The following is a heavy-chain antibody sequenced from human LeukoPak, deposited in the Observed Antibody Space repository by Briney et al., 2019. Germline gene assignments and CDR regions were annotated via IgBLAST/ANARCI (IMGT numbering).Heavy chain of an antibody. Sequence: PSETLSLTCTVSGGSISSGGYYWSWIRQAPGKGLEWVSYISSSGSTIYYADPVKGRFTISRDNAKNSLYLQMNSLRAEDTAVYYCARDGATGTPYWGQGALVTVSS. J-gene: IGHJ4*02. V-gene: IGHV3-11*01. CDR2: ISSSGSTI. CDR1: GGSISSGGYY. CDR3: ARDGATGTPY. D-gene: IGHD1-1*01.